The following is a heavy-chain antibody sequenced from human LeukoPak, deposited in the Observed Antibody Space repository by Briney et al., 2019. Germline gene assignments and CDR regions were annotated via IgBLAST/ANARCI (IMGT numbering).Heavy chain of an antibody. D-gene: IGHD3-10*01. V-gene: IGHV3-7*01. CDR2: INQDGSEK. J-gene: IGHJ4*02. Sequence: GGSLRLSCAASGFTFSTSWMSWVRQAPGKGLEWVANINQDGSEKYYVDSVKGRFTISRDNAKNSLSLQMNSLRADDTAVYYCAREAVRGVIIRRLGYFDYWGQGTLVTVSS. CDR3: AREAVRGVIIRRLGYFDY. CDR1: GFTFSTSW.